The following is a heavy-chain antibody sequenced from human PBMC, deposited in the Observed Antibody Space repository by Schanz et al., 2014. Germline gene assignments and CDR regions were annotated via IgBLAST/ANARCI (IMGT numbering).Heavy chain of an antibody. Sequence: QVQLVESGGGLVKPGGSLRLSCTASGFTFRDYQMTWIRQAPGKGLEWVSYITSGSAKFYADSVKGRFTISRDNAKNSLYLQMNSLRAEDTAVYFCASLIGTTSAHFYGMDVWGQGTTVTVSS. J-gene: IGHJ6*02. CDR2: ITSGSAK. CDR1: GFTFRDYQ. D-gene: IGHD1-7*01. CDR3: ASLIGTTSAHFYGMDV. V-gene: IGHV3-11*01.